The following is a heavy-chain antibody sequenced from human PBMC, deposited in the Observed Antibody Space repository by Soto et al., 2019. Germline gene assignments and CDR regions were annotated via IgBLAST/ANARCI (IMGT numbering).Heavy chain of an antibody. J-gene: IGHJ6*02. D-gene: IGHD3-22*01. CDR1: GFTFTNSA. CDR3: ARGGYYDSSGSRNYHYYGMNV. Sequence: SVKVSCKASGFTFTNSAVQWVRQARGQRLERIGWIVVGSGNTNYAQKFQERVTITRDMSTSTAYMELSSLRSEDTAVYYCARGGYYDSSGSRNYHYYGMNVWDQGTTVTVSS. V-gene: IGHV1-58*01. CDR2: IVVGSGNT.